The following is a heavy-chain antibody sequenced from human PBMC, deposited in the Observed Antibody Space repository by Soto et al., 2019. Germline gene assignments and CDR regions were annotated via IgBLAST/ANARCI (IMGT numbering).Heavy chain of an antibody. CDR2: INPSGGST. Sequence: QVQLVQSGAEVKKPGASVKVSCKASGYTFTSYYMHWVRQAPGQGLEWMGIINPSGGSTSYAQKFQGRVTMTRDTSTSTVYMELSSLRSEDTAVYYCASDSTAAGSGYGMDVWGQGTTVTVSS. J-gene: IGHJ6*02. CDR1: GYTFTSYY. D-gene: IGHD6-13*01. V-gene: IGHV1-46*01. CDR3: ASDSTAAGSGYGMDV.